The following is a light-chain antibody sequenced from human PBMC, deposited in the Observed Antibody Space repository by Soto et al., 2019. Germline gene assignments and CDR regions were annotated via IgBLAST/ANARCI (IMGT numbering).Light chain of an antibody. CDR2: DAS. J-gene: IGKJ4*01. Sequence: DIQMTQSPSSLSASVGDRVTITCQASQDISDNLNWFQQKPGKAPKLLIHDASNLETGGPSRFSGSGFGTDFTFTISTLQPEDNATYHCQQYDSFPLTFGGGTKVEIK. CDR3: QQYDSFPLT. V-gene: IGKV1-33*01. CDR1: QDISDN.